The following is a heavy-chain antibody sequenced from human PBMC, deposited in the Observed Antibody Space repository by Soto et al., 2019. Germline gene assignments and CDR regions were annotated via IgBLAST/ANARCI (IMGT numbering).Heavy chain of an antibody. J-gene: IGHJ6*02. V-gene: IGHV3-49*03. Sequence: QTGGSLRLSCTASGFTFGDYAMSWFRQAPGKGREGEGFIRSKAYGGTTEYAASVKGRFTISRDDSKSIAYLQMNSLKTEDTAVYYCTREAPLRFGELLLPNIRTGMDVWGQGTTVTVSS. CDR3: TREAPLRFGELLLPNIRTGMDV. CDR2: IRSKAYGGTT. CDR1: GFTFGDYA. D-gene: IGHD3-10*01.